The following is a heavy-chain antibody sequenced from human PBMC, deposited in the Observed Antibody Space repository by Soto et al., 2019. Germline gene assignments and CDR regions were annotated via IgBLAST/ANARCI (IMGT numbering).Heavy chain of an antibody. V-gene: IGHV3-23*01. CDR3: AKDLSVVFDY. CDR2: ITYSGSGT. D-gene: IGHD2-15*01. J-gene: IGHJ4*02. CDR1: GFNFSQYS. Sequence: GGSLRLSCAASGFNFSQYSMSWFRQAPGKGLEWVSAITYSGSGTHYADSVKGRFTISRDNSKNTLYLQWNSLRAEDAAVYYCAKDLSVVFDYWGQGTLVTVSS.